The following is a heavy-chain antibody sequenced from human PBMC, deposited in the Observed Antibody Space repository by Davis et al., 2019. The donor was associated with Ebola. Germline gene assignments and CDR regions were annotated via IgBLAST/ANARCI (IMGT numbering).Heavy chain of an antibody. CDR3: ARDSSGWYYFDY. Sequence: SETLSLTCTVSGGSISSYYWGWIRQPPGKGLEWIGTVYYSGITYYSPSLKSRVTLSVDTSKNQFSVKLSSVTGADTAVYYCARDSSGWYYFDYWGQGTLVTVSS. CDR2: VYYSGIT. CDR1: GGSISSYY. J-gene: IGHJ4*02. V-gene: IGHV4-39*02. D-gene: IGHD6-19*01.